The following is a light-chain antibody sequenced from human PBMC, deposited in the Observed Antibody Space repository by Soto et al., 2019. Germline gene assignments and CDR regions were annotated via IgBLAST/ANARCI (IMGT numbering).Light chain of an antibody. CDR2: NND. J-gene: IGLJ2*01. V-gene: IGLV1-44*01. CDR3: AAWDDSLNGVV. Sequence: QSVLTQPPSASGTPGQRVTISCSGTSYNIGRQTVDWYQQLPRTAPKLLIYNNDQRPSGVPDRLSGSKSGTSASLAISGLQAEDEADYYCAAWDDSLNGVVFGGGTKLTVL. CDR1: SYNIGRQT.